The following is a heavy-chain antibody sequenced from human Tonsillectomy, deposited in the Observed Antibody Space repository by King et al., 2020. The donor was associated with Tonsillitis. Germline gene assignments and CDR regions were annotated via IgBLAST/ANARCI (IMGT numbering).Heavy chain of an antibody. CDR1: GGSISSSSYY. CDR2: IYYSGSS. V-gene: IGHV4-39*01. CDR3: ARLGTYYDFWSGYYTSEDAFDI. Sequence: LQLQESGPGLVKPSETLSLTCTVSGGSISSSSYYWGWIRQPPGKGLEWIGSIYYSGSSYYNPSLKSRVTISVDTSKNQFSLKLSSVTAADTAVYYCARLGTYYDFWSGYYTSEDAFDIWGQGTMVTVSP. J-gene: IGHJ3*02. D-gene: IGHD3-3*01.